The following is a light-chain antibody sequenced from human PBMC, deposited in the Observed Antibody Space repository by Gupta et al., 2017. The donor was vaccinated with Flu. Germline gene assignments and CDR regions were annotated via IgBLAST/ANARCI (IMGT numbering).Light chain of an antibody. CDR3: QQYSAYPLT. CDR2: KAS. CDR1: PSISGW. Sequence: MPMTQSASTLSASVGDSVTITCRASPSISGWLAWYQQKPGKATNLLIYKASSLESGVPSRFSGSGSGTEFTLTISSLQPDDFATYYCQQYSAYPLTFGGGTKVEVK. J-gene: IGKJ4*01. V-gene: IGKV1-5*03.